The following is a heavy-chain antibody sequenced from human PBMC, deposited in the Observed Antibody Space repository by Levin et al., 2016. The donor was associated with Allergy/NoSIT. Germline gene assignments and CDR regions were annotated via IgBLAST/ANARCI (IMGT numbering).Heavy chain of an antibody. CDR1: GFIFNNYA. CDR2: IKNTGDTS. D-gene: IGHD3-9*01. CDR3: AQGHYDTGSYNYFVS. J-gene: IGHJ4*02. V-gene: IGHV3-23*01. Sequence: GGSLRLSCAASGFIFNNYAMSWVRQAPGKGLEWVSSIKNTGDTSYYSDSVKGRFTVSRDNSRNTLYLQMNDLRADDTALYFCAQGHYDTGSYNYFVSWGQGTLVTVSS.